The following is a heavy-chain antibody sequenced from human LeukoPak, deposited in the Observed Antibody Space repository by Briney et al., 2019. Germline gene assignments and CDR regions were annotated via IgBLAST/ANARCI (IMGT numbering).Heavy chain of an antibody. J-gene: IGHJ4*02. CDR2: ISGSGSTI. V-gene: IGHV3-48*02. Sequence: GGSLRLSCAVSGFTFSSYTMNWIRQAPGKGLEWVSYISGSGSTIDYADSVKGRFTISRDNAKNSLYLQMNSLRDEDTAVYYCARDRDYSFDYWGQGTLVTVSS. D-gene: IGHD4-11*01. CDR3: ARDRDYSFDY. CDR1: GFTFSSYT.